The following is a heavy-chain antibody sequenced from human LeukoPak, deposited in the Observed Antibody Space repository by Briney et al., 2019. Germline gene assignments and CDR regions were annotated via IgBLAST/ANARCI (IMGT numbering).Heavy chain of an antibody. J-gene: IGHJ5*02. D-gene: IGHD6-13*01. CDR1: GGSISSYY. CDR3: ARSLGYSSSWYDGFDP. Sequence: PSETLSLTCTVSGGSISSYYWSWIRQPPGKGLEWIGYIYYSGSTNYNPSLKSRVTISVDTSKNQFSLKLSSVTAADTAVYYCARSLGYSSSWYDGFDPWGQGTLVTVSS. CDR2: IYYSGST. V-gene: IGHV4-59*12.